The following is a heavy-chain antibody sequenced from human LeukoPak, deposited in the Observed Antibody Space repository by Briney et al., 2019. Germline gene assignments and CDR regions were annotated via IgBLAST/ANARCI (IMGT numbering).Heavy chain of an antibody. CDR1: GYSFTSYW. CDR2: IYPGDSDT. D-gene: IGHD3-22*01. V-gene: IGHV5-51*01. CDR3: ARQFYDSSGSTDY. Sequence: GESLKISCKGSGYSFTSYWIGWVRQMPGKGLEWMGIIYPGDSDTRYSPSFQGQVTISADKSISTAYLQWSSLKALDTAMYYCARQFYDSSGSTDYWGQGTLVTVSS. J-gene: IGHJ4*02.